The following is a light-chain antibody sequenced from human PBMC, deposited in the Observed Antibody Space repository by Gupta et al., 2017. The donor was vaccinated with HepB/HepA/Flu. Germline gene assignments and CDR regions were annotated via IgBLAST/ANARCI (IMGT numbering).Light chain of an antibody. V-gene: IGKV2D-24*01. CDR3: EQYKQYPRT. J-gene: IGKJ1*01. CDR2: RAS. Sequence: DIVMTQTPLSSPVTLGKPASISCRSSESRVHRDGNTYLGWFQQRPGQPPRLLIYRASQWSSGVPDRFSGSGAETDFTLKISRVEAEDVGTYSCEQYKQYPRTFGQGTXVEIK. CDR1: ESRVHRDGNTY.